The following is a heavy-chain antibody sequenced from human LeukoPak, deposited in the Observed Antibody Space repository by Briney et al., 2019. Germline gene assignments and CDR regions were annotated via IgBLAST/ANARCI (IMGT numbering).Heavy chain of an antibody. CDR1: GDSVSSNSAA. V-gene: IGHV6-1*01. CDR2: TYYRSKWYN. J-gene: IGHJ6*02. D-gene: IGHD3-16*01. CDR3: ARVGARGMDV. Sequence: SWTLSLTCAISGDSVSSNSAAWNWSRQSPSRGLEWLGRTYYRSKWYNDDAVSVKSRITINPDTSKNQFSLQLNSVTPEDTAVYYCARVGARGMDVWGQGTTVTVSS.